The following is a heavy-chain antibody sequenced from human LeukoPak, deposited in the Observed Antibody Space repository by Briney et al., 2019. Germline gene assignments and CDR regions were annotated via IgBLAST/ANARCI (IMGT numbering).Heavy chain of an antibody. J-gene: IGHJ4*02. CDR1: GGTFSSYA. CDR3: AATSTMTTVVTGPYYFDY. D-gene: IGHD4-23*01. V-gene: IGHV1-69*05. Sequence: ASVKVSCKASGGTFSSYAISWVRQAPGQGLEWMGGIIPIFGTANYAQKFQGRVTITTDESTSTAYMELSSLRSEDTAVYYCAATSTMTTVVTGPYYFDYWGQGTLVTVSS. CDR2: IIPIFGTA.